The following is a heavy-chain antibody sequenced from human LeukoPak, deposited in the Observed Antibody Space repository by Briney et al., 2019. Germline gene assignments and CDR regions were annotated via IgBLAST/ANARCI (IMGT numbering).Heavy chain of an antibody. V-gene: IGHV1-2*02. Sequence: SGKVSCKAAGYTLTGYYMHWVRQAPGQGLEWMGWIIPNSGGTSYAQKFQGRVTMTRDTSISTAYMELSRLRSDDTAVYYCARGRCSSRSCYLFDYWGQGTLVTVSS. D-gene: IGHD2-2*01. CDR3: ARGRCSSRSCYLFDY. CDR2: IIPNSGGT. J-gene: IGHJ4*02. CDR1: GYTLTGYY.